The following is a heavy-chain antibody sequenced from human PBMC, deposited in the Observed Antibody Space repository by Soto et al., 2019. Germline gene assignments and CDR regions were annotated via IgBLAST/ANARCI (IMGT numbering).Heavy chain of an antibody. J-gene: IGHJ4*02. CDR2: INHSGST. Sequence: QVQLQQWGAGLLKPSETLSLTCAVYGGSFSGYYWSWIRQPPGKGLEWIGEINHSGSTNYNPSLKSRVTISVDTSKNQFSLKLSSVTAAHTAVYYCARGRARLMWGQGTLVTVSS. CDR3: ARGRARLM. V-gene: IGHV4-34*01. CDR1: GGSFSGYY. D-gene: IGHD3-16*01.